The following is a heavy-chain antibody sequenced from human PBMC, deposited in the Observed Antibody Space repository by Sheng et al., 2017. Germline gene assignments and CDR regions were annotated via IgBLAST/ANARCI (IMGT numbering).Heavy chain of an antibody. J-gene: IGHJ4*02. CDR1: GGSFSGYY. V-gene: IGHV4-34*01. Sequence: QVQLQQWGAGLLKPSETLSLTCAVYGGSFSGYYWSWIRQPPGKGLEWIGEINHSGSTNYNPSLKSRVTISVDTSKNQFSLKLSSVTAADTAVYYCARWTTGFWSGYSPPRYYFDYWGQGTLVTVSS. CDR2: INHSGST. D-gene: IGHD3-3*01. CDR3: ARWTTGFWSGYSPPRYYFDY.